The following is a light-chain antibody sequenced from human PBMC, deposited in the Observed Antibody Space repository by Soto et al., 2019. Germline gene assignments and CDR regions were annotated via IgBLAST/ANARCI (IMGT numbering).Light chain of an antibody. CDR3: SSHTSSTTVI. CDR1: SSDVGGFNY. J-gene: IGLJ2*01. CDR2: EVS. Sequence: QSVLTQPASVSGFPGQSITISCSGTSSDVGGFNYVSWYQHHPGKAPKLMISEVSNRPSGVSNRFSGSKSGNTASLLISGLQAEDEADYFCSSHTSSTTVIFGGGTKLTVL. V-gene: IGLV2-14*01.